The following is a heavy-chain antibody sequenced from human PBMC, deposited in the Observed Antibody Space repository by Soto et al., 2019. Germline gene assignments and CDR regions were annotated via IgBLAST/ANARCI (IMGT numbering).Heavy chain of an antibody. V-gene: IGHV3-30*18. J-gene: IGHJ4*02. Sequence: QVQLVESGGGVIQPGRSLRLSCAASGLDFRNNDMHWVRQAPGKGLEWVAVISYDSRNIYYGGSVKGRFTGSRDNSKNTLYLEMNSLGVEDTAVYFCAKLVDKTLDDFWGLGTLVVVSS. CDR2: ISYDSRNI. CDR3: AKLVDKTLDDF. D-gene: IGHD3-10*01. CDR1: GLDFRNND.